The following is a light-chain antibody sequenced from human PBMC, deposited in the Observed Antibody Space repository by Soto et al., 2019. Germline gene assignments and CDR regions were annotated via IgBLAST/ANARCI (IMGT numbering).Light chain of an antibody. Sequence: EIVLTQSPGTLSLSPGEGATLSCMASQSVSSYLAWYQQKPGQAPRLLIYDASNRATGIPARFSGSGSGTDFTLTISSLEPEDFAVYYCQQRSNWLWTFGQGTKVDIK. J-gene: IGKJ1*01. CDR3: QQRSNWLWT. CDR1: QSVSSY. CDR2: DAS. V-gene: IGKV3-11*01.